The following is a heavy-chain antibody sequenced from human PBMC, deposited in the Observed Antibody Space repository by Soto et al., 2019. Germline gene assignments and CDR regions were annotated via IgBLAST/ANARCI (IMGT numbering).Heavy chain of an antibody. CDR3: ASTWSGYYYFDS. CDR2: ISYDGNNR. CDR1: VFTCSSYG. Sequence: WGSLRLSCSASVFTCSSYGMHWFRQAPGKGLEWVAVISYDGNNRYYGDSVKGRFTISRDNSKNTVYLQMNSLRVEDTAVYYCASTWSGYYYFDSWGQGTLVTVSS. J-gene: IGHJ4*02. V-gene: IGHV3-30*03. D-gene: IGHD3-3*01.